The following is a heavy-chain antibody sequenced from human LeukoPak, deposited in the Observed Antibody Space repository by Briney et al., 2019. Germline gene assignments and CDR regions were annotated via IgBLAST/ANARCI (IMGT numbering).Heavy chain of an antibody. D-gene: IGHD1-26*01. V-gene: IGHV1-46*01. CDR1: GYTFTSSY. J-gene: IGHJ1*01. Sequence: ASVKVSCKASGYTFTSSYIHWVRQAPGQGLEWMGIINPSGGSTSYAQKFQGRVTMTRDTSTSTVYMELSSLRSEDTAVYYCARVVRRELLLFQHWGQGTLVTVSS. CDR2: INPSGGST. CDR3: ARVVRRELLLFQH.